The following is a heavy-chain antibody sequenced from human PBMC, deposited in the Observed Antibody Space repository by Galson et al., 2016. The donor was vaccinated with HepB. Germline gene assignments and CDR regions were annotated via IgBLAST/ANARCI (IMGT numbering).Heavy chain of an antibody. CDR2: SGGGGRT. Sequence: SGGGGRTYYADSVKGRFIISRDNSKTALYLQMNSLRAEDTAVYYCAKGGFRLLDTWGQGILVTVSS. J-gene: IGHJ5*02. D-gene: IGHD3-10*01. CDR3: AKGGFRLLDT. V-gene: IGHV3-23*01.